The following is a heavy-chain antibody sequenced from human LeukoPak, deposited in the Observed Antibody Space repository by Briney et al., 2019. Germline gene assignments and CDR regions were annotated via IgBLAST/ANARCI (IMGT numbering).Heavy chain of an antibody. J-gene: IGHJ4*02. D-gene: IGHD6-19*01. CDR3: ARHQRDRPRYSSGWYPTGYYFDY. Sequence: RPSETLSLTCAVYGGSFSGYYWSWIRQPPGKGLEWIGEINHSGSTNYNPSLKSRVTISVDTSKNQFSLKLSSVTAADTAVYYCARHQRDRPRYSSGWYPTGYYFDYWGQGTLVTVSS. V-gene: IGHV4-34*01. CDR1: GGSFSGYY. CDR2: INHSGST.